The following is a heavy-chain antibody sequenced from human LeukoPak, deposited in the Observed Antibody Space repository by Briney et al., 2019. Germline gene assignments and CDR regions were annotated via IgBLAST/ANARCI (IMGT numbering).Heavy chain of an antibody. J-gene: IGHJ4*02. D-gene: IGHD6-19*01. CDR3: AKDARRYSGWYFFDH. Sequence: GGSLRLSCVASGFSFSNLAMGWVRQAPGNGLKWVSVISDSGGITYYADSVKGRFTISRDNSRNTLYLQMNSLRVDDTAVYYCAKDARRYSGWYFFDHWGQGTLVTVSS. V-gene: IGHV3-23*01. CDR2: ISDSGGIT. CDR1: GFSFSNLA.